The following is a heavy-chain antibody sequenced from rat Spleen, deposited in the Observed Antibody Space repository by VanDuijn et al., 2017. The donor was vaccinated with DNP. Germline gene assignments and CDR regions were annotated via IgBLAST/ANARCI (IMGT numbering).Heavy chain of an antibody. CDR1: GFSLNSYH. J-gene: IGHJ4*01. V-gene: IGHV2-30*01. CDR2: IWTGGST. CDR3: ARYSTSYVLDV. Sequence: QVQLKESGPGLVQPSQTLSLTCTVSGFSLNSYHVHWVRQPSGKGLEWMGVIWTGGSTEENSLLKSRLSISRDTSKSQVFLKMNSLQTEDTATYYCARYSTSYVLDVWGQGASVTVSS. D-gene: IGHD1-2*01.